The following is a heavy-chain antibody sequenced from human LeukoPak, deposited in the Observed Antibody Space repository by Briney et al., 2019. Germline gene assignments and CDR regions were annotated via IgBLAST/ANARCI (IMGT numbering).Heavy chain of an antibody. CDR2: INPNSGGT. CDR3: ARDGSGSGNRDLDY. D-gene: IGHD3-10*01. J-gene: IGHJ4*02. CDR1: GYTFTGYY. Sequence: ASVKVSCKASGYTFTGYYMHWVRQAPGQGLEWMGWINPNSGGTNYAQKFQGKVTVTRDTSISTAYMELSRLTSDDTAVYYCARDGSGSGNRDLDYWGQGTLVTVSS. V-gene: IGHV1-2*02.